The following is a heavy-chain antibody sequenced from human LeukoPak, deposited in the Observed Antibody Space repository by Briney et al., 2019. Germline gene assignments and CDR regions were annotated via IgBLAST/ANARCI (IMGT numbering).Heavy chain of an antibody. CDR3: ASRTTAIRTHYYYYYYMDV. CDR2: IYYSGST. D-gene: IGHD5-18*01. V-gene: IGHV4-31*03. CDR1: GGSISSGGYY. J-gene: IGHJ6*03. Sequence: PSETLSLTCTVSGGSISSGGYYWSWIRQHPGKGLEWIGYIYYSGSTYYNPSLKSRVTISVDTSKNQFSLKLSSVTAADTAVYYCASRTTAIRTHYYYYYYMDVWGKGTTVTVSS.